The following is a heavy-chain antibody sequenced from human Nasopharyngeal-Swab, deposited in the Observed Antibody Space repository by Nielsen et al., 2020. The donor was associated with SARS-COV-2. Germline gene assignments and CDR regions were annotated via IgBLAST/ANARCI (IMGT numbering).Heavy chain of an antibody. D-gene: IGHD5-18*01. V-gene: IGHV3-23*01. Sequence: GESLKISCAASGFTFSSYAMTWVRQAPGKGLEWVSDISGSGGGTQYADSVKGRFTISRDNSKNTLLLQMNNLRDEDTAVYYCAFVDTTLLGPYFSDLDVWGQGTTVTVSS. CDR3: AFVDTTLLGPYFSDLDV. J-gene: IGHJ6*02. CDR2: ISGSGGGT. CDR1: GFTFSSYA.